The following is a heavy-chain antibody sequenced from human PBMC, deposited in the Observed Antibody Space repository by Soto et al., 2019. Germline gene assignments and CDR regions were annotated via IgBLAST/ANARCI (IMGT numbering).Heavy chain of an antibody. D-gene: IGHD6-19*01. V-gene: IGHV3-30*18. CDR3: AKDSSGWPPEYFDY. CDR1: GFTFSSYG. CDR2: ISHDGSNT. J-gene: IGHJ4*02. Sequence: GGSLRLSCAASGFTFSSYGMHWVRQAPGKGLEWVAFISHDGSNTYYADSAKGRFTISRDNSKNTLYLQMNGLRAEDTAVYYCAKDSSGWPPEYFDYWGQGTLVTVSS.